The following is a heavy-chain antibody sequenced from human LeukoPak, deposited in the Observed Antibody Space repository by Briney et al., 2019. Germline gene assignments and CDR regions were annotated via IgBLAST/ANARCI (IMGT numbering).Heavy chain of an antibody. CDR1: GGSISSYY. CDR3: ARDSAFSGWYFDY. J-gene: IGHJ4*02. Sequence: SETLSLTCTASGGSISSYYWSWIRQPPGKGLEWIGSIYYSGSTNYNPSLKSRVTISVDTSKNQFSLKLSSVTAADTAVYYCARDSAFSGWYFDYWGQGTLVTVSS. D-gene: IGHD6-19*01. CDR2: IYYSGST. V-gene: IGHV4-59*01.